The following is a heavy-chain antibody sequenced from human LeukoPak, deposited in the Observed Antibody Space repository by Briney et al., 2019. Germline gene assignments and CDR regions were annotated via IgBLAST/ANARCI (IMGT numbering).Heavy chain of an antibody. Sequence: GESLKTSCKGSGYSFTSYWIGWVRQMPGKGLEWMGIIYPGDSDTRYSPSFQGQVTISADKSISTAYLQWSSLKASDTAMYYCARHWSGGGYSYGRDYWGQGTLVTVSS. CDR2: IYPGDSDT. CDR1: GYSFTSYW. D-gene: IGHD5-18*01. V-gene: IGHV5-51*01. J-gene: IGHJ4*02. CDR3: ARHWSGGGYSYGRDY.